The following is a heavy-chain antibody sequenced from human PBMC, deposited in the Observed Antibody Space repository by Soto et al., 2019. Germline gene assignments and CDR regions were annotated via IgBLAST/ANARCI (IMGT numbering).Heavy chain of an antibody. D-gene: IGHD4-17*01. J-gene: IGHJ6*02. Sequence: QVQLVESGGGVVQPGRSLRLSCAASGFTFSSYGMHWVRQAPGKGLEWVAVIWYDGSNKYYADSVKGRFTISRDNSKNKLYLQMKSLRAEDTAVYYCARGDDTVTTLLGTYYYGMDVWGQGTTVTVSS. CDR2: IWYDGSNK. CDR3: ARGDDTVTTLLGTYYYGMDV. CDR1: GFTFSSYG. V-gene: IGHV3-33*01.